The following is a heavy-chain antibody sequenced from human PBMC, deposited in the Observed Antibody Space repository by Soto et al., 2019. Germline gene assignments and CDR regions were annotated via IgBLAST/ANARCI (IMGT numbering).Heavy chain of an antibody. Sequence: GGSLRLSCAASGFTFSSYSMNWVRQAPGKGLVWVSRINSDGSSTTYADSVKGRFTISRDNAKSTLYLQMNSLRAEDTAVYFCASSAAGTDYWGQGTLVTVSS. J-gene: IGHJ4*02. D-gene: IGHD6-13*01. CDR1: GFTFSSYS. CDR2: INSDGSST. CDR3: ASSAAGTDY. V-gene: IGHV3-74*01.